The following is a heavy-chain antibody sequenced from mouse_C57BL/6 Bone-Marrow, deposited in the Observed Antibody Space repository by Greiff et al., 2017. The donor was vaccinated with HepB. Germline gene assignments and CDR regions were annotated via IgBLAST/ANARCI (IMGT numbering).Heavy chain of an antibody. D-gene: IGHD1-1*01. CDR3: ARHSYSPAMDY. CDR2: IDPSDSYT. J-gene: IGHJ4*01. V-gene: IGHV1-69*01. Sequence: QVQLQQPGAELVMPGASVKLSCKASGYTFTSYWMHWVKQRPGQGLEWIGEIDPSDSYTNYNQKFKGKSTLTVDKSSSTAYMQLSSLTSEDSAVYYSARHSYSPAMDYWGQGNSVTVSS. CDR1: GYTFTSYW.